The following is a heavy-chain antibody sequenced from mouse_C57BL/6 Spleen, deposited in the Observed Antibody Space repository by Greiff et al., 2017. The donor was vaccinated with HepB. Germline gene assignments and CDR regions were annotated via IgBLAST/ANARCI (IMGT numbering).Heavy chain of an antibody. CDR3: TRMARK. CDR1: GPNINDTY. Sequence: LMESGAPVKLFCTASGPNINDTYIPWLKQLPEQGLEGFGRIDPPNGNTKYDPKFQGKATITADTPSNTAYLQRSSLTSEDTAVYYWTRMARKWGQGTTLTVSS. J-gene: IGHJ2*01. CDR2: IDPPNGNT. V-gene: IGHV14-3*02.